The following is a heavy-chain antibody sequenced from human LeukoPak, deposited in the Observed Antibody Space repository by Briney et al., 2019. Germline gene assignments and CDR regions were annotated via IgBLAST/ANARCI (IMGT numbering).Heavy chain of an antibody. D-gene: IGHD4-23*01. CDR3: AKDIMGGNLYYYDYFMDV. CDR2: ISGDSGGT. V-gene: IGHV3-43*02. CDR1: RFTFYAYA. J-gene: IGHJ6*03. Sequence: GGSLRLSSAASRFTFYAYAMHSVCQAPGKGLECVSLISGDSGGTYYADSLKGRFTISRDNIKNPLYLQMNSLRTGDTALYYCAKDIMGGNLYYYDYFMDVWGKGTTVTVSS.